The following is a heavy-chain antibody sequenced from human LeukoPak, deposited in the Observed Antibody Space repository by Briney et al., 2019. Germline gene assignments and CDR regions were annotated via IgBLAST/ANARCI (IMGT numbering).Heavy chain of an antibody. CDR2: IDPRYSYT. Sequence: GESLKISCQASGYSFSNYCIAWARQMPGKGLEWMGRIDPRYSYTNYRPSFQGHVTISGEKIISTVYLQWSSLKGSKTAMYYCGRQVEEFDYWGQGTLVTVSS. J-gene: IGHJ4*02. CDR3: GRQVEEFDY. V-gene: IGHV5-10-1*01. CDR1: GYSFSNYC.